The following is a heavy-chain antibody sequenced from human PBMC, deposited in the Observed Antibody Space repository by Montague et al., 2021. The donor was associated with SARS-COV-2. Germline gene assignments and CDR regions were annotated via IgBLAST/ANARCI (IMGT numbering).Heavy chain of an antibody. CDR1: GGSFSGYY. V-gene: IGHV4-34*01. J-gene: IGHJ6*02. CDR3: TREGYQVLWSDYYYYGMDV. D-gene: IGHD2-2*01. Sequence: SETLSLTCAVYGGSFSGYYWSWIRQPPGKGLEWIGEINHSGSTNXNPSLKSRVTISVDTSKNQFSLKLSSVTAADTAVYYCTREGYQVLWSDYYYYGMDVWGQGTTVAGSS. CDR2: INHSGST.